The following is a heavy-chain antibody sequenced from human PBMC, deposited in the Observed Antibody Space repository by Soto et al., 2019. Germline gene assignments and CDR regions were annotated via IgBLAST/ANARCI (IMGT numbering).Heavy chain of an antibody. V-gene: IGHV1-8*01. J-gene: IGHJ5*02. D-gene: IGHD3-10*01. CDR3: ARRGSGSYFSIGWFDP. Sequence: ASVKVSCKASGYTFTSYDINWVRQATGQGLEWMGWMNPNSGNTGYAQKFQGRVSMTRNSSISTAYVELSSLSSEDTAVYYCARRGSGSYFSIGWFDPWGQGTLVTVSS. CDR1: GYTFTSYD. CDR2: MNPNSGNT.